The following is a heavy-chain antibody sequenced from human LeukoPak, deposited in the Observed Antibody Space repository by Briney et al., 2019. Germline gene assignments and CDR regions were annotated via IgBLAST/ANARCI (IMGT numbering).Heavy chain of an antibody. Sequence: ASVKVSCKASGYTFTGYYMHWVRQAPGQGLEWMGWINPNSGGTNYAQKFQGRVTMTRDTSISIAYMELSRLRSDDTAVYYCARLPYNSAEYFQHWGQGTLVTVSS. CDR1: GYTFTGYY. CDR2: INPNSGGT. D-gene: IGHD1-14*01. J-gene: IGHJ1*01. V-gene: IGHV1-2*02. CDR3: ARLPYNSAEYFQH.